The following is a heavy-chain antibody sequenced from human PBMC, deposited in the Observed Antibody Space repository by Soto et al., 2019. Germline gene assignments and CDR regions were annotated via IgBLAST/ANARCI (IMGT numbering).Heavy chain of an antibody. CDR1: GFTFSSYG. V-gene: IGHV3-33*01. Sequence: GGSLRLSCTESGFTFSSYGMHWVRQAPGKGLEWVAVIWYDGSNKYYAGSVKGRFTISRDNSKNTLYLQMNSLRAEDTAVYYCARESGVYYYYGIDVWGQGTTVTVSS. D-gene: IGHD3-10*01. J-gene: IGHJ6*02. CDR3: ARESGVYYYYGIDV. CDR2: IWYDGSNK.